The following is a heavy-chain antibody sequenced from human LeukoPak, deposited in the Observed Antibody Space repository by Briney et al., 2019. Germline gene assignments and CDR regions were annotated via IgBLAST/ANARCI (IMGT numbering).Heavy chain of an antibody. Sequence: SETLSLNCTVSGGSISSYYWSWLRQPAGKGLEWIGRIYSSGRTNSNTFLNSRVTMSVDTSKNQFSLKVSSVTAADTAVYYCARGQYHLLYWYFDLWGRGTLVTVSS. CDR3: ARGQYHLLYWYFDL. D-gene: IGHD2-2*01. V-gene: IGHV4-4*07. CDR1: GGSISSYY. J-gene: IGHJ2*01. CDR2: IYSSGRT.